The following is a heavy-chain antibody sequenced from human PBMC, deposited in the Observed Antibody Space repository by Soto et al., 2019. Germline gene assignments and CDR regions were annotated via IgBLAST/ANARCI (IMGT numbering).Heavy chain of an antibody. CDR3: EGIVVGATRHYDVGH. CDR1: GTPITSNDYF. CDR2: MHTGGGT. D-gene: IGHD2-15*01. V-gene: IGHV4-39*01. Sequence: SETLSRTCTVSGTPITSNDYFWAWIRKPPGKGLECMASMHTGGGTDHASSVKSRSTMSLDTSKNQVSLKLQSVTAADTATYFCEGIVVGATRHYDVGHWGRGSRVTVSS. J-gene: IGHJ4*02.